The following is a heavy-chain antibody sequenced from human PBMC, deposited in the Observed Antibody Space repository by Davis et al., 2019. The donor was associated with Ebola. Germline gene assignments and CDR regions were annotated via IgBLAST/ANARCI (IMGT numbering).Heavy chain of an antibody. J-gene: IGHJ4*02. CDR2: ISWNSGSI. Sequence: SLKISCAASGFTFSSYAMSWVRQAPGKGLEWVSGISWNSGSIGYADSVKGRFTISRDNAKNSLYLQMNSLRAEDTALYYCATITPIDYWGQGTLVTVSS. CDR1: GFTFSSYA. D-gene: IGHD5-12*01. V-gene: IGHV3-9*01. CDR3: ATITPIDY.